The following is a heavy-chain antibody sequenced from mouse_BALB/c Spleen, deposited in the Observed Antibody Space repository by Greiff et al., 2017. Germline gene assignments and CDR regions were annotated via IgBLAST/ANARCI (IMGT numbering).Heavy chain of an antibody. CDR3: AIDDYYGSSFDY. CDR2: IDPANGNT. V-gene: IGHV14-3*02. Sequence: DVQLQESGAELVKPGASVKLSCTASGFNIKDTYMHWVKQRPEQGLEWIGRIDPANGNTKYDPKFQGKATITADTSSNTAYLQLSSLTSEDTAVYYCAIDDYYGSSFDYWGQGTTLTVSS. J-gene: IGHJ2*01. CDR1: GFNIKDTY. D-gene: IGHD1-1*01.